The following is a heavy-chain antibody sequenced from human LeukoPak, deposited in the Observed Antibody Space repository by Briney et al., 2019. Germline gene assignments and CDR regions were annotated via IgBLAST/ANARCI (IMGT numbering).Heavy chain of an antibody. Sequence: GASVKVSFKASGYTFTDYYVHWVRQAPGQGLEWVGRINPNTGGTNYAQRFQGRVTLTRDTSITTAYMELSSLRSDDTAIYYCACLYQWQVSYYSHGMDVWGQGTTVTVSS. CDR3: ACLYQWQVSYYSHGMDV. J-gene: IGHJ6*02. D-gene: IGHD6-19*01. V-gene: IGHV1-2*06. CDR2: INPNTGGT. CDR1: GYTFTDYY.